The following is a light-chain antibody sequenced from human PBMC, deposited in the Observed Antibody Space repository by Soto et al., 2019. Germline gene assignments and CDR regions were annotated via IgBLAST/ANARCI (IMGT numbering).Light chain of an antibody. CDR3: KKYNSAPPT. CDR2: TAS. J-gene: IGKJ1*01. V-gene: IGKV1-27*01. Sequence: DIQMTQSPSTLSASVGDRVTITCRASQGISNYLAWYQQKPGKVPKLLIYTASTLQSGVPSRFSGSGSGTDFSLTISRLQPEDVPTYYCKKYNSAPPTFGQVTKVDIK. CDR1: QGISNY.